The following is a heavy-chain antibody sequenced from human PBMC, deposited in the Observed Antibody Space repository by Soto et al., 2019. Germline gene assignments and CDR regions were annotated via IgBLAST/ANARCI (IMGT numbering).Heavy chain of an antibody. V-gene: IGHV4-30-4*01. CDR3: ASNSYGYTFYAY. D-gene: IGHD5-18*01. J-gene: IGHJ4*01. CDR1: GGSISSGDYY. CDR2: IYYSGST. Sequence: SETLSLTCTVSGGSISSGDYYWSWILQPPGKGLEWIGYIYYSGSTYYNPSLKSRVTISVDTSKNQFSLKLSSVTAADTAVYYCASNSYGYTFYAYWGQGTLVTGSS.